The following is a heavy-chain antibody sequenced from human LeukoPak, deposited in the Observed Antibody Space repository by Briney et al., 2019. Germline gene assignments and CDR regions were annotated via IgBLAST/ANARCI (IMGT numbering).Heavy chain of an antibody. V-gene: IGHV1-18*01. D-gene: IGHD2-8*01. CDR2: ISAYNGNT. Sequence: ASVKVSCKASGYTFTSYGISWVRQAPGQGLEWMGWISAYNGNTNYAQKLQGRVTMTTDTSTSTAYMELRSLRSDDTAVYYCARYIGYCTNGVCYTPLDYYYYMDVWGKGTTVTASS. CDR3: ARYIGYCTNGVCYTPLDYYYYMDV. CDR1: GYTFTSYG. J-gene: IGHJ6*03.